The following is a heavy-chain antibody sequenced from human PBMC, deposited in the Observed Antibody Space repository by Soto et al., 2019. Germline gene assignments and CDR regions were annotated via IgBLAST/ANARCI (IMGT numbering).Heavy chain of an antibody. Sequence: QVQLVESGGGVVQPERSLRLSCTTSTFVFSVYSLHWVRQAPGKGLEWVALISHDGANKYYADSVKGRFTISRDNSKDTLHLQMNSLRPEDTAVYFCARDKDQYEFWGGTLGSWGQGTLVTVSA. CDR3: ARDKDQYEFWGGTLGS. J-gene: IGHJ4*02. CDR1: TFVFSVYS. V-gene: IGHV3-30-3*01. CDR2: ISHDGANK. D-gene: IGHD3-3*01.